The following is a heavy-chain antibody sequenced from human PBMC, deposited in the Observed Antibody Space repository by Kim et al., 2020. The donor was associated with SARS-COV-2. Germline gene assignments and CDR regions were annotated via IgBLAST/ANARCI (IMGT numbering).Heavy chain of an antibody. Sequence: GESLKISCKGSGYSFTSYWIGWVRQMPGKGLEWMGIIYPGDSDTRYSPSFQGQVTISADKSISTAYLQWSSLKASDTAMYYCARLPGYYDILTGYPPGWYFDLWGRGTLFTVSS. CDR3: ARLPGYYDILTGYPPGWYFDL. J-gene: IGHJ2*01. V-gene: IGHV5-51*01. CDR2: IYPGDSDT. CDR1: GYSFTSYW. D-gene: IGHD3-9*01.